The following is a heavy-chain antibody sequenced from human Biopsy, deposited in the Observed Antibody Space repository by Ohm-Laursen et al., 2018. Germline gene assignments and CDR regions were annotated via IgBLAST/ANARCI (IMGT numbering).Heavy chain of an antibody. Sequence: GTLSLTCSVSGVYISDYYWSWIRQPPGRGLEWVGSIYYSGSTDYNPSLKSRVTISADTSKSQLSLHLTSVTAADTAVYYCASGGQWPKPYLRYFDPWGQGTLVTVSS. CDR3: ASGGQWPKPYLRYFDP. D-gene: IGHD6-19*01. CDR1: GVYISDYY. V-gene: IGHV4-59*08. J-gene: IGHJ5*02. CDR2: IYYSGST.